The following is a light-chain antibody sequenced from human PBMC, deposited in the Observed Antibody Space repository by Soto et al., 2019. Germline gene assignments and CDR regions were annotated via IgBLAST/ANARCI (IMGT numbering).Light chain of an antibody. CDR1: SSDVGSYDH. J-gene: IGLJ1*01. V-gene: IGLV2-14*01. Sequence: LTQPASVSGSPGQSIIISRSGTSSDVGSYDHVAWYQQFPGKTPKLMIYEVSNRPSGVSSRFSGSKSGNTASLTISGLQAEDEADYYCISYTGSSTSYVFGSGTKVTVL. CDR2: EVS. CDR3: ISYTGSSTSYV.